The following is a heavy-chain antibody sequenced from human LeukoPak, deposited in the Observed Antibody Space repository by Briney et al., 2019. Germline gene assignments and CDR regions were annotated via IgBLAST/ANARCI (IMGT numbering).Heavy chain of an antibody. CDR1: GFTFSSYS. J-gene: IGHJ3*02. CDR2: ISSSSSTI. CDR3: ARDSHDYIDAFDI. V-gene: IGHV3-48*01. Sequence: PGGSLRLSCAASGFTFSSYSMTWVRQAPGKGLEWVSYISSSSSTIYYADSVKGRFTISRDNAKNSLYLQMNSLRAEDTAVYYCARDSHDYIDAFDIWGQGTMVTVSS. D-gene: IGHD4-11*01.